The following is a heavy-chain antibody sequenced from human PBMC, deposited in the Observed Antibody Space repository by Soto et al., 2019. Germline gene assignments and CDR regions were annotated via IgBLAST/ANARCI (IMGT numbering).Heavy chain of an antibody. V-gene: IGHV3-23*01. J-gene: IGHJ4*02. CDR3: AKDDEWFSGDY. Sequence: QAGGSLRLSCAASGFNFKSYDMFWVRQAPGKGLEWVSAISGSGGSTYYADSVKGRFTISRDNSKNTLYLQMNSLRAEDTAVYYCAKDDEWFSGDYWGQGTLVTVSS. CDR1: GFNFKSYD. CDR2: ISGSGGST. D-gene: IGHD3-3*01.